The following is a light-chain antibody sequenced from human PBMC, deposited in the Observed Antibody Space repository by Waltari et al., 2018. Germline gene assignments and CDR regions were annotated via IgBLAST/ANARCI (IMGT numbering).Light chain of an antibody. Sequence: QPVLTQPPSSSASPGESARLTCTLPSDFNVGDFIIYWYQQRPGSPPSFLLYYNSDSAKAQGYGVPGRFSGCKDASANAGILLISGLQSEDEADYYCMFWPSNVWVFGGGTKLTVL. CDR1: SDFNVGDFI. CDR2: YNSDSAK. CDR3: MFWPSNVWV. J-gene: IGLJ3*02. V-gene: IGLV5-37*01.